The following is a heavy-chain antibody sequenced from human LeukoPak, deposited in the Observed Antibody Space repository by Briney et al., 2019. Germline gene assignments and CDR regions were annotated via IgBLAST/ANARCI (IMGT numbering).Heavy chain of an antibody. CDR2: TYYRSKRYN. Sequence: SQTLSLTCAISGDSVSSNSAAWNWLRQSPSRGLEWLGRTYYRSKRYNDYAVSVKSRITINPDTSKNQLALQLSSVTPEDTAVYYCARAGYYDILTGYYRRGQFDPWGQGTLVTVSS. V-gene: IGHV6-1*01. CDR1: GDSVSSNSAA. CDR3: ARAGYYDILTGYYRRGQFDP. J-gene: IGHJ5*02. D-gene: IGHD3-9*01.